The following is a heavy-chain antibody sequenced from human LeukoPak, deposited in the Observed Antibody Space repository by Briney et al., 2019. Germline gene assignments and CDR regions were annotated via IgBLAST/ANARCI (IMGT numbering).Heavy chain of an antibody. CDR2: INHSGST. CDR3: ARGRTPSYYYGSGSFYDY. D-gene: IGHD3-10*01. CDR1: GGSFSGYY. J-gene: IGHJ4*02. Sequence: SETLSLTCAVYGGSFSGYYWSWIRQPPGKGLEWIEEINHSGSTNYNPSLKSRVTISVDTSKNQFSLKLSSVTAADTAVYYCARGRTPSYYYGSGSFYDYWGQGTLVTVSS. V-gene: IGHV4-34*01.